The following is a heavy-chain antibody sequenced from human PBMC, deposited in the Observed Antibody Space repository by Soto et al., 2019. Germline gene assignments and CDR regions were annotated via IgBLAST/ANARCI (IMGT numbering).Heavy chain of an antibody. CDR2: TIPMSGLP. J-gene: IGHJ6*02. Sequence: QMQLVQSGPEGKKPGSSVRVSCKASGGTLSNHGIAWVRQAPGQGLEWMGGTIPMSGLPYYADKFQGRVTTTADQSTSTAYMELRGLRAEDTAAYYGASDRPNLIFAVVMSYGLDVWGQGTTVTVSS. CDR3: ASDRPNLIFAVVMSYGLDV. CDR1: GGTLSNHG. V-gene: IGHV1-69*17. D-gene: IGHD3-3*01.